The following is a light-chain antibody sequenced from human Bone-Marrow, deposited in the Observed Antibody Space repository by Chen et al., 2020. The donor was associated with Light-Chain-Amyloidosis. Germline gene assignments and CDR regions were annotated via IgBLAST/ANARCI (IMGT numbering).Light chain of an antibody. CDR3: QSADSSGTYEVI. V-gene: IGLV3-25*03. J-gene: IGLJ2*01. CDR2: RDT. CDR1: DLPTKY. Sequence: SYELTQPPSVSVSPGQTARITCSGDDLPTKYAYWYQQKPGQAPVLVIHRDTERPSGISERFSGSSSGTTATLTISVVLAEDEADYHCQSADSSGTYEVIFGGGTKLTVL.